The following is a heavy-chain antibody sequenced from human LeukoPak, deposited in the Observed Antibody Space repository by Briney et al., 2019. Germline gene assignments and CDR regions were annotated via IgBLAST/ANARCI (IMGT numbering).Heavy chain of an antibody. CDR3: ASPGAHSDAFDI. Sequence: SVKVSCKVSGYTLTELSMHWVRQAPGQGLEWKGGIIPIFGTANYAQKFQGRVTITTDESTSTAYMELSSLRSEDTAVYYCASPGAHSDAFDIWGQGTMVTVSS. J-gene: IGHJ3*02. D-gene: IGHD2-15*01. CDR2: IIPIFGTA. V-gene: IGHV1-69*05. CDR1: GYTLTELS.